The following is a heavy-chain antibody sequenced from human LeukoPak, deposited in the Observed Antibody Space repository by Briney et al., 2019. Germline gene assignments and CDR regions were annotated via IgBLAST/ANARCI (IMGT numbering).Heavy chain of an antibody. V-gene: IGHV4-34*01. Sequence: SETLSLTCTVSGGSISSYYWSWIRQPPGKGLEWIGEINHSGSTNYNPSLKSRVTISVDTSKNQFSLKLSSVTAADTAVYYCARADKEGYCSGGSCFDYWGQGTLVTVSS. CDR1: GGSISSYY. CDR2: INHSGST. CDR3: ARADKEGYCSGGSCFDY. J-gene: IGHJ4*02. D-gene: IGHD2-15*01.